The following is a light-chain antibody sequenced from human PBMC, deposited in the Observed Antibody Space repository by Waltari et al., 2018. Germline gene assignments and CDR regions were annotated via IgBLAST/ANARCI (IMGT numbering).Light chain of an antibody. CDR2: IAS. V-gene: IGKV1-5*03. Sequence: DIQMTQSPSTLSASVGDRVTITCRASQNVGHSLAWHQQKPGKAPKLLIYIASSLENEVPSRFSGSGSGTEFTLTISSLQPDDLATYYCQQYEGYSTFGQGTKVEIK. J-gene: IGKJ2*01. CDR3: QQYEGYST. CDR1: QNVGHS.